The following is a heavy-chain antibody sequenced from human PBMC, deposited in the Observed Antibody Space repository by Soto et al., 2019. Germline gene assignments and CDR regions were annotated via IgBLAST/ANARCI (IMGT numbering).Heavy chain of an antibody. Sequence: ASVKVSCKASGGTFSSYAISWVRQAPGQGLEWMGGIIPIFGTANYAQKFQGRVTITADESTSTAYMELSSLRSEDTAVYYCARDSGVHYGMDVWGQGTTVTVSS. CDR3: ARDSGVHYGMDV. CDR2: IIPIFGTA. J-gene: IGHJ6*02. V-gene: IGHV1-69*13. D-gene: IGHD3-10*01. CDR1: GGTFSSYA.